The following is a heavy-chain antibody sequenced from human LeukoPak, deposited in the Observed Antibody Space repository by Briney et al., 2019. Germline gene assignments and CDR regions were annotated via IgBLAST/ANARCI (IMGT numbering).Heavy chain of an antibody. CDR2: ISSSSSYI. CDR3: ARDSRLIVVSD. J-gene: IGHJ4*02. CDR1: GFTCSSYS. V-gene: IGHV3-21*01. D-gene: IGHD2-21*01. Sequence: PGGSLRLSCAASGFTCSSYSMNWVRQAPGKGLEWVSSISSSSSYIYYADSVKGRFTISRDNAKNSLYLQMNSLRAEDTAVYYCARDSRLIVVSDWGQGTLVTVSS.